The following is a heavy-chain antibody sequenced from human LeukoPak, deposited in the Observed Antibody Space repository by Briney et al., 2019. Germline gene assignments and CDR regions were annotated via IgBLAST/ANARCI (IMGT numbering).Heavy chain of an antibody. J-gene: IGHJ5*02. Sequence: GGSLRLSCVASGLIVSSNYMSWVRQAPGKGLEWVSVIYSGGSTDYADSVKGRFTISRDNSKNTLYLQMNSLRAEDTAVYYCAGYIYYDSSGYYIPAWGQGTLVTVSS. CDR2: IYSGGST. V-gene: IGHV3-53*01. CDR1: GLIVSSNY. D-gene: IGHD3-22*01. CDR3: AGYIYYDSSGYYIPA.